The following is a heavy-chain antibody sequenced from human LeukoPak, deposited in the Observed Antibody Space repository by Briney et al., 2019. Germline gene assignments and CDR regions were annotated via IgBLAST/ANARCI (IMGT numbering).Heavy chain of an antibody. CDR3: ARTLRSSGYYRTDALDI. J-gene: IGHJ3*02. CDR1: GGSISSYY. V-gene: IGHV4-59*01. D-gene: IGHD3-22*01. Sequence: PSETLSLTCTVSGGSISSYYWSWIRHPPGKGRERVGYIYYSGSTNYNPSLKSRVTTSADTTKNQFSLKLSSVSAAETAVYYWARTLRSSGYYRTDALDIWGQGTMVTVSS. CDR2: IYYSGST.